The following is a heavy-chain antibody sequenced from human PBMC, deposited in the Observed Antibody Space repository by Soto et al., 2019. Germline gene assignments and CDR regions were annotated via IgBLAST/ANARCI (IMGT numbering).Heavy chain of an antibody. CDR2: VYYSGST. CDR3: AAGTLGAVWTPLDD. J-gene: IGHJ4*02. CDR1: GGSFSDNY. D-gene: IGHD3-16*01. V-gene: IGHV4-59*12. Sequence: SETLSLTCDVSGGSFSDNYWTWIRQVPGKGLEWIGYVYYSGSTNYTPSLKSRVTISVDASKQQFSLKLTSVTAADTALYYCAAGTLGAVWTPLDDWGQGILVTVSS.